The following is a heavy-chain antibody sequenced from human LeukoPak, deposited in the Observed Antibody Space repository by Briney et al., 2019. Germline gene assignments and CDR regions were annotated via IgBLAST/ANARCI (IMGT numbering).Heavy chain of an antibody. V-gene: IGHV3-74*01. J-gene: IGHJ5*02. Sequence: PGGSLRLSCAASGFTLSVYWMHWVRQAPGKGLVWLSRINKDGSSTTYADSVKGRFTISRDNAKNTLYLQMNSLRAEDTAIYYCVRGIGVAGTFSWFDPWGQGTLVTVSS. CDR3: VRGIGVAGTFSWFDP. CDR2: INKDGSST. CDR1: GFTLSVYW. D-gene: IGHD6-19*01.